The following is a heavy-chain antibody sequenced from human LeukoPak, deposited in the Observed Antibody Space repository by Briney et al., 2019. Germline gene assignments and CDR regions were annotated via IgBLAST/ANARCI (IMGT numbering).Heavy chain of an antibody. CDR2: IYSGGST. V-gene: IGHV3-53*01. CDR3: ARTFNYYDSSAWFDY. D-gene: IGHD3-22*01. Sequence: PGGSLRLSCAASGFTVSSNYMSWVRRAPGKGLEWVSVIYSGGSTYYADSVKGRFTISRDNSKNTLNLQMNSLRAEDTAVYYCARTFNYYDSSAWFDYWGQGTLVTVSS. J-gene: IGHJ4*02. CDR1: GFTVSSNY.